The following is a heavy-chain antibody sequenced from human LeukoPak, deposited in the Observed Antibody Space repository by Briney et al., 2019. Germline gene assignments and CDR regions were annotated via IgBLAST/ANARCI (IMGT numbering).Heavy chain of an antibody. D-gene: IGHD7-27*01. CDR1: GFTFSSFS. CDR3: ARDLNWVFDY. V-gene: IGHV3-48*02. J-gene: IGHJ4*02. CDR2: ITSDSGTI. Sequence: GGSLRLSCAVSGFTFSSFSRNWVGQAPGKGLEWVSYITSDSGTIRYADSVKGRFTISRDNAKNSLYLQMKSLREEDTAVYYCARDLNWVFDYWGQGILVTVSS.